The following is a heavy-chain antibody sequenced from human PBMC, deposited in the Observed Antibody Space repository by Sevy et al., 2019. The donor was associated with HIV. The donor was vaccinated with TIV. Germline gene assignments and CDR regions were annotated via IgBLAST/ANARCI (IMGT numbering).Heavy chain of an antibody. CDR2: NFYSGST. J-gene: IGHJ6*02. Sequence: SETLSLTCTVSGDSVSSGNYYWSWIRQPPGKGLKWIGYNFYSGSTTYNPSLKSRVTISVDTSKNQFSLKLSSVTAADTAVYYCAGAAPGYYYAMDVWGQGTTVTVSS. V-gene: IGHV4-61*01. CDR1: GDSVSSGNYY. D-gene: IGHD6-13*01. CDR3: AGAAPGYYYAMDV.